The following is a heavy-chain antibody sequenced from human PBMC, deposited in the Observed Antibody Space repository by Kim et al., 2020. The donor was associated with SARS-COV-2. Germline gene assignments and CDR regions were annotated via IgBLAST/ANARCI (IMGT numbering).Heavy chain of an antibody. CDR2: INHSGST. CDR1: GGSFSGYY. V-gene: IGHV4-34*01. D-gene: IGHD2-2*01. J-gene: IGHJ4*02. CDR3: ARGRRGRDFRNGYCSGYCSSTSCCLWTPYFDY. Sequence: SETLSLTCAVYGGSFSGYYWSWIRQPPGKGLEWIGEINHSGSTNYNPSLKSRVTISVDTSKNQFSLKLSSVTAADTAVYYCARGRRGRDFRNGYCSGYCSSTSCCLWTPYFDYWGQGTLVTVSS.